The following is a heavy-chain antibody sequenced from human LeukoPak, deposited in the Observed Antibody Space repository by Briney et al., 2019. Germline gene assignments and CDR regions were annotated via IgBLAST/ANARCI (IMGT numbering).Heavy chain of an antibody. V-gene: IGHV4-34*01. CDR3: ARGLLLS. Sequence: SETLSLTCAVYGGSFSGYYWSWIRQAPGNGLEWIGEINHSGSTNYNPSLKSRVTISVDTSKNQFSLKLSSVTAADTAVYYCARGLLLSWGQGTMVTVSS. J-gene: IGHJ3*01. CDR2: INHSGST. D-gene: IGHD2-15*01. CDR1: GGSFSGYY.